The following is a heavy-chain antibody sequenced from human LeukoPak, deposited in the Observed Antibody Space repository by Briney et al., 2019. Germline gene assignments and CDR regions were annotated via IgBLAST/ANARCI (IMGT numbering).Heavy chain of an antibody. V-gene: IGHV3-21*04. Sequence: GGSLRLSCAASGFTFSSYSMNWVRQAPGKGLEWVSSISSSSSYIYYADSVKGRFTISRDNAKNSLYLQMNSLRAEDTAMYYCARQYSSSSNWFDPWGQGTLVTVSS. D-gene: IGHD6-6*01. CDR1: GFTFSSYS. CDR2: ISSSSSYI. J-gene: IGHJ5*02. CDR3: ARQYSSSSNWFDP.